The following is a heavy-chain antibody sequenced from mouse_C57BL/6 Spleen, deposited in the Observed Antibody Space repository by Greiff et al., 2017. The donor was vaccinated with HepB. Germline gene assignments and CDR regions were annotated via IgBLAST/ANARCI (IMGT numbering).Heavy chain of an antibody. CDR3: ARRMAYYDYDDGFAY. Sequence: EVQLQQSGPELVKPGASVKISCKASGYTFTDYYMNWVKQSHGKSLEWIGDINPNNGGTSYNQKCKGKATLTVDKSSSTAYMELRSLTSEDSAVYYCARRMAYYDYDDGFAYWGQGTLVTVSA. J-gene: IGHJ3*01. V-gene: IGHV1-26*01. D-gene: IGHD2-4*01. CDR2: INPNNGGT. CDR1: GYTFTDYY.